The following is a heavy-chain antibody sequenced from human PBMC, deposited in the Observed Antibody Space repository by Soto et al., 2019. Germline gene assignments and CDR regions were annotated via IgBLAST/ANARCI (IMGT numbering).Heavy chain of an antibody. J-gene: IGHJ3*02. CDR3: ARGAAQFGLGPHAFDI. Sequence: QVQLVQSGAEVKKPGSSVKVSCKASGGTFSSYAISWVRQAPGQGLEWMGGIIPIFGTANYAQKFQGRVTITADESTSTAYMELSRLRSEDTAVYYCARGAAQFGLGPHAFDIWGQGTMFTVSS. CDR2: IIPIFGTA. CDR1: GGTFSSYA. D-gene: IGHD6-6*01. V-gene: IGHV1-69*01.